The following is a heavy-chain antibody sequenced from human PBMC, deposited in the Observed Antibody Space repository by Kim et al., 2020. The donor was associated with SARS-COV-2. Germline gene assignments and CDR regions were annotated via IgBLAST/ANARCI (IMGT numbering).Heavy chain of an antibody. D-gene: IGHD4-4*01. Sequence: SVKVSCKASGGTFSSYAISWVRQAPGQGLEWMGGIIPIFGTANYAQKFQGRVTITADESTSTAYMELSSLRSEDTAVYYCARTVTTVTTFDAFDIWGQGTMVTVSS. J-gene: IGHJ3*02. V-gene: IGHV1-69*13. CDR3: ARTVTTVTTFDAFDI. CDR1: GGTFSSYA. CDR2: IIPIFGTA.